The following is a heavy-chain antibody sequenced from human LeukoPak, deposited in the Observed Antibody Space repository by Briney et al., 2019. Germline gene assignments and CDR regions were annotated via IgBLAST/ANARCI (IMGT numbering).Heavy chain of an antibody. J-gene: IGHJ5*02. CDR3: ARDLGDYDILTGYYRGGWFDP. CDR1: GFTFSSYA. D-gene: IGHD3-9*01. V-gene: IGHV3-30*04. Sequence: GGSLRLSCAASGFTFSSYAMHWVRQAPGKGLEWVAVISYDGSNKYYADSVKGRFTISRDNSKNTLYLQMNSLRAEDTAVYYCARDLGDYDILTGYYRGGWFDPWGQGTLATVS. CDR2: ISYDGSNK.